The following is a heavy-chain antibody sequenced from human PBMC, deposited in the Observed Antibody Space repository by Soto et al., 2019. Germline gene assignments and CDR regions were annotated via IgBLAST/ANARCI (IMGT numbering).Heavy chain of an antibody. CDR2: IYYSGST. D-gene: IGHD2-15*01. Sequence: SETLSLTCTVSGGSISSYYWSWIRQPPGKGLEWIGYIYYSGSTNYNPSLKSRVTISVDTSKNQFSLKLSSVTAADTAVYYCARAGGYCSGGSCHGWFDPWGQGTLVTVSS. CDR3: ARAGGYCSGGSCHGWFDP. J-gene: IGHJ5*02. CDR1: GGSISSYY. V-gene: IGHV4-59*01.